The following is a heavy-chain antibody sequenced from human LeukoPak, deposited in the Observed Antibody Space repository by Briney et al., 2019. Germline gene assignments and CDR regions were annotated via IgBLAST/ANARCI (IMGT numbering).Heavy chain of an antibody. J-gene: IGHJ4*02. CDR1: GFTFNSYW. D-gene: IGHD1-26*01. Sequence: GGSLRLSCAASGFTFNSYWMSWVRQTPGKGLEWVSTLSAGGKTYYADSVKGRFPISRDNSKNTLYLQMNSLRADDTAVYYCARDYSSGSYGGGFDYWGQGTLVTVSS. V-gene: IGHV3-23*01. CDR3: ARDYSSGSYGGGFDY. CDR2: LSAGGKT.